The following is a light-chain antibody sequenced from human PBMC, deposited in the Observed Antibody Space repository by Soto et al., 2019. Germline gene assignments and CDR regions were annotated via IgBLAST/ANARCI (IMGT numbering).Light chain of an antibody. CDR1: QSIGGS. CDR2: GTS. Sequence: EIVMTQSPATLSVSPGERATLSCRASQSIGGSLAWYQQKPGQAPRLLIYGTSNRATGVSARFSGSGSGTNFTLTITSLQSEDFAVYYCQQYANWWAFGQGTRVEMK. J-gene: IGKJ1*01. CDR3: QQYANWWA. V-gene: IGKV3-15*01.